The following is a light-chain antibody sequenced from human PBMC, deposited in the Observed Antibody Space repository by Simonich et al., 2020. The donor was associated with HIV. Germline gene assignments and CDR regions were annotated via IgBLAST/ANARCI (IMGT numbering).Light chain of an antibody. CDR3: QQYNDWPT. Sequence: EIVMTQSPATLSVSPGERATLSCRASQSVSSNLVWYQQKSGQAPRLLIYGASTRATGIPARFSGSGSGTEFTLTISSMQSEDFAVYSCQQYNDWPTFGGGTKVEIK. CDR1: QSVSSN. V-gene: IGKV3-15*01. J-gene: IGKJ4*01. CDR2: GAS.